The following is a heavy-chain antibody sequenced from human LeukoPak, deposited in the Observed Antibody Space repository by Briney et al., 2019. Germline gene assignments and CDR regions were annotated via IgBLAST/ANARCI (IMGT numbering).Heavy chain of an antibody. J-gene: IGHJ4*02. CDR3: ARGGMVRGVIAALYFDY. Sequence: SETLSLTCAVYGGSFSGYYWSWIRQPPGKGLEWIGEINHSGSTNYNPSLKSRVTISVDTPKNQFSLKLSSVTAADTAVYYCARGGMVRGVIAALYFDYWGQGTLVTVSS. CDR1: GGSFSGYY. CDR2: INHSGST. V-gene: IGHV4-34*01. D-gene: IGHD3-10*01.